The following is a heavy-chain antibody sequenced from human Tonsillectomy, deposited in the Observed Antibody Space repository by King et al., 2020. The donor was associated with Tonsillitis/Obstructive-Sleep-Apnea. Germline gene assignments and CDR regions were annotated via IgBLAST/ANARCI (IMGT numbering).Heavy chain of an antibody. Sequence: GQLVQSGAEVKKPGASVRVSCKASGYTFTTYGIHWVRQAPGQRLEWMGWINAGNGNTKYSQKFQGRVSITRDTSASTAYMELSSLRSEDTAVYYCARDAGYCSSTSCYLNWFDPWGQGTLVTVSS. CDR1: GYTFTTYG. J-gene: IGHJ5*02. V-gene: IGHV1-3*01. D-gene: IGHD2-2*01. CDR2: INAGNGNT. CDR3: ARDAGYCSSTSCYLNWFDP.